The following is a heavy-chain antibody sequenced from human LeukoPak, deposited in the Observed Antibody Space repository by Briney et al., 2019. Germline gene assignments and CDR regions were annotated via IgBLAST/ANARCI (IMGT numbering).Heavy chain of an antibody. J-gene: IGHJ5*02. V-gene: IGHV3-30*04. CDR1: GFTFSSYA. D-gene: IGHD3-10*01. CDR3: ARDRAPFYGSGTTTAFDP. CDR2: ISYDGGNK. Sequence: GGSLRLSCAASGFTFSSYAMHWVRQAPGKGLEWVAVISYDGGNKYYADSVKGRFTISRDNSKNTLYLQMNSLRAEDTAVYYCARDRAPFYGSGTTTAFDPWGQGTLVTVSS.